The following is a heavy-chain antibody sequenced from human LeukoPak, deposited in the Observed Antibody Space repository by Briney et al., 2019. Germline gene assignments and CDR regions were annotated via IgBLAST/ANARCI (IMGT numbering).Heavy chain of an antibody. D-gene: IGHD1-26*01. CDR2: ISKDGRER. V-gene: IGHV3-30-3*01. CDR3: ARNLGSCLDN. J-gene: IGHJ4*02. Sequence: GGSLRLSCVASGFIFGTYSMHWVRQVPGKGLEWVAVISKDGRERYYADSVKGRFTISRDNSKNTLFLQMSGLRSEDTALYYCARNLGSCLDNWGQGTLVTVSS. CDR1: GFIFGTYS.